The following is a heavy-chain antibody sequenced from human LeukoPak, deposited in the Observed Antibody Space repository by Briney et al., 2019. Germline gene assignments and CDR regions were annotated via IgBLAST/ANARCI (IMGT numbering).Heavy chain of an antibody. D-gene: IGHD6-13*01. CDR2: IWYDGSNK. CDR1: GFTFSSYG. V-gene: IGHV3-33*06. CDR3: AKESIAAAYYYYYMDV. J-gene: IGHJ6*03. Sequence: GGSLRLSCAASGFTFSSYGMHWVRQAPGKGLEWVAVIWYDGSNKYYADSVKGRFTISRDNSKNTLYLEMNSLRAEDTAVYYCAKESIAAAYYYYYMDVWGKGTTVTVSS.